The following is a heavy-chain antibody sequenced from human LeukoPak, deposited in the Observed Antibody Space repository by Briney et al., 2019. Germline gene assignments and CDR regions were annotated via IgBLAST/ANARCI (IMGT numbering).Heavy chain of an antibody. CDR1: GYTFSDYY. V-gene: IGHV1-2*02. CDR3: ARGDYDFWSGYALFDY. CDR2: INPNSGDT. J-gene: IGHJ4*02. Sequence: ASVKVSCKTSGYTFSDYYIHWIRQAPGQGLEWVGWINPNSGDTDYAQKFQGRVTMTRDTSISTAYMELSRLRSDDTAVYYCARGDYDFWSGYALFDYWGQGTLVTVSS. D-gene: IGHD3-3*01.